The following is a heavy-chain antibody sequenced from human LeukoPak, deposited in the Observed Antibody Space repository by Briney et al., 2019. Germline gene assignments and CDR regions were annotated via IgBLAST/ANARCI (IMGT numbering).Heavy chain of an antibody. CDR2: IYYSGST. CDR1: GGSISGYY. V-gene: IGHV4-59*08. CDR3: ARYGSGSYSDDHFQH. Sequence: SETLSLTCTVSGGSISGYYWSWIRQPPGKGLEWIGFIYYSGSTKYNPSLRSRVTISVDTSKNQFSLKLTSVTAADTAVYYCARYGSGSYSDDHFQHWGQGTLVTVSS. J-gene: IGHJ1*01. D-gene: IGHD3-10*01.